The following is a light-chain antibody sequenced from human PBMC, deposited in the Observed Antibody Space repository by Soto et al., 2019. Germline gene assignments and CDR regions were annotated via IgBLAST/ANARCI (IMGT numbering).Light chain of an antibody. CDR3: QQYNSYL. J-gene: IGKJ4*01. V-gene: IGKV1-5*03. CDR1: QSISSW. CDR2: KAS. Sequence: DIQMTQSPSTLSASVGDRVTITCRASQSISSWLAWYQQKPGKAPKLLIYKASSLESGVPSRFSGSVSGTEFTLTISSLQPDDFATYYCQQYNSYLFGGGTKVEIK.